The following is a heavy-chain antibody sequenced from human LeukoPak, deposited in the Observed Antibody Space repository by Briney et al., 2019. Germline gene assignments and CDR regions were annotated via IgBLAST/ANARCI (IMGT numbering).Heavy chain of an antibody. V-gene: IGHV3-23*01. CDR3: AKDGTGYYTEPNYFDY. Sequence: PGGSLRLSCAPSGFTFSSYAMSWVRQAPGKGLEWVSAISGSGGSTYYADSVKGRFTISRDNSKNTLYLQMNSLRAEDTAVYYCAKDGTGYYTEPNYFDYWGQGTLVTVSS. CDR2: ISGSGGST. J-gene: IGHJ4*02. D-gene: IGHD3/OR15-3a*01. CDR1: GFTFSSYA.